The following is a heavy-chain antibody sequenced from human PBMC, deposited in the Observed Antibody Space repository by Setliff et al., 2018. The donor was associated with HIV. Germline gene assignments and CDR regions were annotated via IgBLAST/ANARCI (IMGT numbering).Heavy chain of an antibody. D-gene: IGHD3-22*01. CDR3: AREDSSYHYFDS. V-gene: IGHV4-34*01. CDR2: INHSGST. J-gene: IGHJ4*02. CDR1: GGSLSGYY. Sequence: SETLSLTCAVYGGSLSGYYWSWIRQPPGEGLEWIGEINHSGSTDYNPSLTSPVTISVDTSKNQFSLKLRSVTAADTAVYWCAREDSSYHYFDSWGQGMLVTVSS.